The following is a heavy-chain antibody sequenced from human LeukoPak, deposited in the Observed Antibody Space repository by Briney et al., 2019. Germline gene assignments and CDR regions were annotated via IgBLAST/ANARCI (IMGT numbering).Heavy chain of an antibody. Sequence: GGSLRLSCAASGFTFSSYSMNWVRQAPGKGLEWVSSIGSSSSSIYYADSVKGRFTISRDNPKNSLYLQLNSLRAEDTAVYYCARETMAAFDIWGQGTMITVSS. D-gene: IGHD3-10*01. J-gene: IGHJ3*02. V-gene: IGHV3-21*01. CDR3: ARETMAAFDI. CDR2: IGSSSSSI. CDR1: GFTFSSYS.